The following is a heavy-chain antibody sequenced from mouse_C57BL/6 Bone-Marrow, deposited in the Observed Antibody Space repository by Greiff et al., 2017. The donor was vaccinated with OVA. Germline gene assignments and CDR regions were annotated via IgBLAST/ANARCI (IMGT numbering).Heavy chain of an antibody. CDR1: GYTFTEYT. D-gene: IGHD1-1*01. Sequence: VKLMESGAELVKPGASVKLSCKASGYTFTEYTIHWVKQRSGQGLEWIGWFYPGSGSIKYNEKFKDKATLTADKSSSTVNMELSRLTSEDSAVYFCARHEIYYGTHYFDYWGQGTTLTVSS. CDR3: ARHEIYYGTHYFDY. V-gene: IGHV1-62-2*01. CDR2: FYPGSGSI. J-gene: IGHJ2*01.